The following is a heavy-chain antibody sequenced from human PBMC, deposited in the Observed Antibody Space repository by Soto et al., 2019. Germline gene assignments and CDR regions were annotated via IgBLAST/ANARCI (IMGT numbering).Heavy chain of an antibody. J-gene: IGHJ4*02. CDR1: GGSINTYY. CDR2: IYYSGST. D-gene: IGHD3-9*01. CDR3: ARTNYDILTGHDY. Sequence: QVQLQESGPGLVKPSETLSLTCTVSGGSINTYYWSWIRQPPGKGLEWIGYIYYSGSTTYNPSLKSRVTISVDTSKNQFSLKLSSVTAADTAVYYCARTNYDILTGHDYWGQGTLVTVSS. V-gene: IGHV4-59*08.